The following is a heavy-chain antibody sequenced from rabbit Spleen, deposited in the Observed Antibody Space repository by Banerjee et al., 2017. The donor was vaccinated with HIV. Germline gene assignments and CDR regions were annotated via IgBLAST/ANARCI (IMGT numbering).Heavy chain of an antibody. CDR2: IYSVTGSA. D-gene: IGHD1-1*01. J-gene: IGHJ4*01. V-gene: IGHV1S40*01. Sequence: QSLEESGGDLVKPGASLTLTCTASGFDFSTNYWISWVRQAPGKGLEWIGCIYSVTGSAYYASWAKGRFTISKTSSTTVTLQMTSLTAADTATYFCAGDHAISAYRFNLWGPGTLVTVS. CDR1: GFDFSTNYW. CDR3: AGDHAISAYRFNL.